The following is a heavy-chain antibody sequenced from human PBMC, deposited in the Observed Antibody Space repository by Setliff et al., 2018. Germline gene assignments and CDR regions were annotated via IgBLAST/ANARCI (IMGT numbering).Heavy chain of an antibody. CDR1: GYTFTRYA. J-gene: IGHJ6*03. V-gene: IGHV7-4-1*02. CDR2: INTNTGNP. D-gene: IGHD6-19*01. CDR3: ARDSSGWSGFSRLVGVYYYYMDV. Sequence: ASVKVSCKASGYTFTRYAMNWVRQAPGQGLGWMGWINTNTGNPTYAQGFTGRFVFSLDTSVSTAYLQISSLKAEDTAVYYCARDSSGWSGFSRLVGVYYYYMDVWGKATTVTV.